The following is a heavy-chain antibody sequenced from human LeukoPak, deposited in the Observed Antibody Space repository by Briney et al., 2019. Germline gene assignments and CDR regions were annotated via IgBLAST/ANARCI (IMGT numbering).Heavy chain of an antibody. J-gene: IGHJ4*02. D-gene: IGHD1-14*01. Sequence: SQTLSLTCVISGDSVSSNGVAWNWVRQSPSRGLEWLGRTYYGSKWSNDYALSVKSRITINPDTSKNQFSLQLNSVTPEDTAVYYCTRGRNSAFDYGGQGTLVTVPP. CDR2: TYYGSKWSN. V-gene: IGHV6-1*01. CDR3: TRGRNSAFDY. CDR1: GDSVSSNGVA.